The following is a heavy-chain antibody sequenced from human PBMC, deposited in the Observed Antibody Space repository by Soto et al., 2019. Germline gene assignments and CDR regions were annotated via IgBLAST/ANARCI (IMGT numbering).Heavy chain of an antibody. D-gene: IGHD1-26*01. CDR2: INSDGSIT. V-gene: IGHV3-74*01. J-gene: IGHJ5*02. Sequence: EVQLVESGGGLVQPGGSLRLSCAASGFTFTTYWMHWVRQAPGMGLVWVSRINSDGSITTYADSVKGRFTISRDNARNTVHLQMNSLIAEDTAVYYCATVETGSYNWFDPWGQGTLVTVSS. CDR3: ATVETGSYNWFDP. CDR1: GFTFTTYW.